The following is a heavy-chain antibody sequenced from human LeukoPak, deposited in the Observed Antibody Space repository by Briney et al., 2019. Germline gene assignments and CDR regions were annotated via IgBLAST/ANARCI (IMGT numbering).Heavy chain of an antibody. CDR3: ARGAFLGITGSKFDP. CDR1: GGSISSGGYY. D-gene: IGHD1-7*01. J-gene: IGHJ5*02. CDR2: IYHSGST. V-gene: IGHV4-30-2*01. Sequence: PSETLSLTCTVSGGSISSGGYYWSWIRQPPGKGLEWIGYIYHSGSTYYNPSLKSRVTISVDRSKNQFSLKLSSVTAADTAVYYCARGAFLGITGSKFDPWGQGTLDTVSS.